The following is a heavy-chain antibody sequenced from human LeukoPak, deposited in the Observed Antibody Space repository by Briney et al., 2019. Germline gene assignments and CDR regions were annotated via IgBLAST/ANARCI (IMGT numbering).Heavy chain of an antibody. CDR3: AKDSRYSSGWDYHYYYYGMDV. J-gene: IGHJ6*02. CDR1: GFTFSSYA. Sequence: GGSLRHSCAASGFTFSSYAMSWVRQAPGKGLEWVSAISGSGGSTYYADSVKGRFTISRDNSKNTLYLQMNSLRAEDTAVYYCAKDSRYSSGWDYHYYYYGMDVWGQGTTVTVSS. V-gene: IGHV3-23*01. CDR2: ISGSGGST. D-gene: IGHD6-19*01.